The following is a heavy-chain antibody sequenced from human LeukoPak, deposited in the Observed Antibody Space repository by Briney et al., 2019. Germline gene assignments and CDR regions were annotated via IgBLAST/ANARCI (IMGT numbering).Heavy chain of an antibody. D-gene: IGHD3-10*01. V-gene: IGHV1-3*01. CDR3: ARSRITMVRGVADNWFDP. Sequence: GASVKVSCKASGYTFTSYAMHWVRQAPGQRLEWMGWINAGNGNTKYSQKFQGRVTITRDTSASTAYMELSSLRSEDTAVYYCARSRITMVRGVADNWFDPWGQGTLVTVSS. J-gene: IGHJ5*02. CDR2: INAGNGNT. CDR1: GYTFTSYA.